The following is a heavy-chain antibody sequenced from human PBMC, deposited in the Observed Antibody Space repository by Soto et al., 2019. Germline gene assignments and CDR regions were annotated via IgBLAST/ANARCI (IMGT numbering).Heavy chain of an antibody. V-gene: IGHV4-59*01. CDR2: IYYSGST. CDR1: GGSISSYY. J-gene: IGHJ5*02. Sequence: QVQLQESGPGLVKPSETLSLTCTVSGGSISSYYWSWIRQPPGKGLEWIGYIYYSGSTNYNPSLKSRVTISVDTSKNQFSLKLSSVTAADTAVYYCARVVGPIDPWGQGTLVTVSS. CDR3: ARVVGPIDP.